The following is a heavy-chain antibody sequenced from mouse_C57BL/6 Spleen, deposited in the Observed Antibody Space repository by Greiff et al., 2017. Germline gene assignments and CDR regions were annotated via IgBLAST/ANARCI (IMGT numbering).Heavy chain of an antibody. D-gene: IGHD2-2*01. V-gene: IGHV1-15*01. CDR2: IDPETGGT. CDR3: TKYYGYDEVYYFDY. J-gene: IGHJ2*01. Sequence: QVQLKESGAELVRPGASVTLSCKASGYTFTDYEMHWVKQTPVHGLEWIGAIDPETGGTAYNQKFKGKAILTADKSSSTAYMELRSLTSEDSAVYYGTKYYGYDEVYYFDYWGQGTTLTVSS. CDR1: GYTFTDYE.